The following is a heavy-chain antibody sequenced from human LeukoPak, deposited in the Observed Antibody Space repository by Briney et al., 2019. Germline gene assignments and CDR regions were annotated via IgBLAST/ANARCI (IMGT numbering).Heavy chain of an antibody. CDR2: ISYDGSNK. CDR3: AKDPYYYDSSGYYLFDP. Sequence: QPGRSLRLSCAASGFTFSSYGMHWVRQAPGKGLEWVAVISYDGSNKYYADSVKGRLTIFRDNSKNTLYLQMNSLRAEDTAVYYCAKDPYYYDSSGYYLFDPWGQGTLVTVSS. V-gene: IGHV3-30*18. CDR1: GFTFSSYG. D-gene: IGHD3-22*01. J-gene: IGHJ5*02.